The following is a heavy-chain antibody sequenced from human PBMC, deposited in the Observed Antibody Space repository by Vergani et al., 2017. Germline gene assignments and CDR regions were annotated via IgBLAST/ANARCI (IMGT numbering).Heavy chain of an antibody. CDR1: GFTFGDYA. CDR3: VRVKGANWNDHLYDI. J-gene: IGHJ3*02. Sequence: EVQLVESGGGLVQPGRSLRLSCTASGFTFGDYAMSWVRQAPGKGLEWVGFIRSKAYGGTTEYAASVKGRFTISRDDSKSYLYLQMNSLQTEDTGLYYCVRVKGANWNDHLYDIWGQGTLVTVSS. V-gene: IGHV3-49*04. D-gene: IGHD1-1*01. CDR2: IRSKAYGGTT.